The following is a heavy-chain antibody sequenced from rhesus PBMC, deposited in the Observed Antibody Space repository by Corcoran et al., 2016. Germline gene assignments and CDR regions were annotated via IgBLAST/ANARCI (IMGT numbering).Heavy chain of an antibody. V-gene: IGHV4-173*01. J-gene: IGHJ4*01. Sequence: QLQLQESGPGLVKPSETLSLTCAVSDGSISSHYWRWIRQPPGKGLEWIGRVSGSGVSTDYNPSLRSRVTISIDTSKNQFSLKLKSVTAADTAVFYCARGGGTNFDYWGQGVLVTVSS. D-gene: IGHD5-24*01. CDR3: ARGGGTNFDY. CDR1: DGSISSHY. CDR2: VSGSGVST.